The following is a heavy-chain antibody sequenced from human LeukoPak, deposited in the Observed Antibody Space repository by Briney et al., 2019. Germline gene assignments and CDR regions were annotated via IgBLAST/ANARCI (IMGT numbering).Heavy chain of an antibody. Sequence: SETLSLTCTVSGGSISSYYWSWIRQPPGKGLEWIGYIYYSGSTNYNPSLKSRVTISVDTSKNQFSLKLSSVTAADTAVYYCARGWTRYWFDPWGQGTLVTVSS. CDR2: IYYSGST. J-gene: IGHJ5*02. CDR3: ARGWTRYWFDP. CDR1: GGSISSYY. V-gene: IGHV4-59*08. D-gene: IGHD2-15*01.